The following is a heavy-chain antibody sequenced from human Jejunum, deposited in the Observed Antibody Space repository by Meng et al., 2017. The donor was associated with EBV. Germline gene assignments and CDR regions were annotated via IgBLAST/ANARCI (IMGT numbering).Heavy chain of an antibody. J-gene: IGHJ4*02. D-gene: IGHD2-2*01. CDR1: GFTFKNYG. CDR3: ARAEVPAARQVGYFDC. CDR2: IWYDGSNE. V-gene: IGHV3-33*01. Sequence: HAQLVRSGGGVVQPGGSRRPPCSASGFTFKNYGMHWVRQAPGKGLEWVAVIWYDGSNENYADSVKGRFTISRDSSKNTLYLQMNSLRAEDTAMYYCARAEVPAARQVGYFDCRGQGTLVTVSS.